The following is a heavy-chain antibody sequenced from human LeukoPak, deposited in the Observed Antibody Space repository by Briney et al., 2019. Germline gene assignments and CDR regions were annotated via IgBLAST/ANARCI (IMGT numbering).Heavy chain of an antibody. V-gene: IGHV4-59*02. D-gene: IGHD2-21*02. J-gene: IGHJ5*02. Sequence: SETLSLTCSVSGGSVGSNYWSWVRQPPGKGLEWIGYISYSGDTKYNPSLKSRLSMSVDTSKNQCSLMLTSVTAADTAVYYCARLQVHCGGDCYTRWFDPWGQGTLVTVSS. CDR1: GGSVGSNY. CDR2: ISYSGDT. CDR3: ARLQVHCGGDCYTRWFDP.